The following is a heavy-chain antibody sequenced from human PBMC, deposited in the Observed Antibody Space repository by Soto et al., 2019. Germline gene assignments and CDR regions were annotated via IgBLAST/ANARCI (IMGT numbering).Heavy chain of an antibody. CDR3: AGARGWLARWWFDP. Sequence: QVQLQQWGAGLLKPSETLSLTCAVYGGSFSGYYWSWIRQPPGKGLEWIGEINHSGRTNYNPSLKSRVTISVDTSKNQFSLELSSVTAADMAVYYCAGARGWLARWWFDPWGQGTLVTVSS. CDR2: INHSGRT. J-gene: IGHJ5*02. CDR1: GGSFSGYY. D-gene: IGHD6-19*01. V-gene: IGHV4-34*01.